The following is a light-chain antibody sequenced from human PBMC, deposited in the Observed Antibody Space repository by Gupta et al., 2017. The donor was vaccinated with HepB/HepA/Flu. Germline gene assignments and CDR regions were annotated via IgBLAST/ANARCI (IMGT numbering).Light chain of an antibody. CDR3: QQRDSTPWT. V-gene: IGKV1-39*01. J-gene: IGKJ1*01. CDR1: QSISSY. Sequence: DIQMTQSPSSLPASVGDRVTITCRASQSISSYLNWYQQKPGKAPKLLIYAASSLQSGVPSRFSGSGSGTDFTLTISSRQPEDFATYYCQQRDSTPWTFGQGTKVEIK. CDR2: AAS.